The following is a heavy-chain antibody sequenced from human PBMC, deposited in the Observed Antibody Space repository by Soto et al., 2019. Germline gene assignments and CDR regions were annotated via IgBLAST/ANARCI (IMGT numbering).Heavy chain of an antibody. J-gene: IGHJ6*02. D-gene: IGHD3-10*01. CDR3: ARGVGFGYYYYHMDL. CDR2: IYYSGSA. V-gene: IGHV4-61*01. CDR1: GDSVTSVSDY. Sequence: QVQLQKSCPGLVKPSETLSLTCTVSGDSVTSVSDYWSWIRQPPGKGLEWIGYIYYSGSADYNPSLGSRVTISIDTSKNQISLKLTSVTAADTAVYFCARGVGFGYYYYHMDLWGQGTTVTVSS.